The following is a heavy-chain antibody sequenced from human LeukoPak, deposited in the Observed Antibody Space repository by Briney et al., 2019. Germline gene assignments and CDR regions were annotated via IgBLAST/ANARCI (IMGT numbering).Heavy chain of an antibody. J-gene: IGHJ4*02. Sequence: GGSLRLSCAASGFTFSDYYMSWIRQAPGKGLEWVSYISSSGSTIYYADSVKGRFPISRDNAKNSLYLQMNSLRAEDTAVYYCASRRVSRLSRYSSSWYRFVYWGQGTLVTVSS. D-gene: IGHD6-13*01. V-gene: IGHV3-11*01. CDR1: GFTFSDYY. CDR3: ASRRVSRLSRYSSSWYRFVY. CDR2: ISSSGSTI.